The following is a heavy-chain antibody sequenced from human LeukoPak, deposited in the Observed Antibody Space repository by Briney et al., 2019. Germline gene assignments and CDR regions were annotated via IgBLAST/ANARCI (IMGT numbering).Heavy chain of an antibody. D-gene: IGHD2-2*01. CDR2: INHSGGT. J-gene: IGHJ1*01. Sequence: RPSETLSLTCAVYGGSFSGYYWSWIRQPPGKGLEWIGEINHSGGTNYNPSLKSRVTISVDTSKNQFSLKLSSVTAADTAVYYCARGAPLGYCSSTSCYPVQYFQHWGQGTLVTVSS. CDR3: ARGAPLGYCSSTSCYPVQYFQH. CDR1: GGSFSGYY. V-gene: IGHV4-34*01.